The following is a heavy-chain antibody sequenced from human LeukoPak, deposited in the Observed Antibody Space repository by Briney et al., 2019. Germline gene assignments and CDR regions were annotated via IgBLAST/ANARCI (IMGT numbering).Heavy chain of an antibody. CDR3: TTPLITIFGVPILDLDY. Sequence: PGGSLRLSCAASGFTFSSYAMSWVRQAPGKGLEWVGRIKSKTDGGTTDYAAPVKGRFTISRDDSKDTLYLQMNSLKTEDTAVYYCTTPLITIFGVPILDLDYWGQGTLVTVSS. V-gene: IGHV3-15*01. J-gene: IGHJ4*02. CDR1: GFTFSSYA. CDR2: IKSKTDGGTT. D-gene: IGHD3-3*01.